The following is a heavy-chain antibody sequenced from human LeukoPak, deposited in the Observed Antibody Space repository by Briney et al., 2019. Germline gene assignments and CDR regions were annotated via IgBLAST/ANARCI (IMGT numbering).Heavy chain of an antibody. V-gene: IGHV1-18*01. CDR2: ISGYNGNT. Sequence: ASVKVSCKTSGYTFTSYNITWVRQAPGQGLEWMGWISGYNGNTNYAQRLQGRVTMTTDTSTSTAYTELWSLRSDDTAVYYCARVIAYFDYWGQGTLVTVSS. D-gene: IGHD3-22*01. CDR1: GYTFTSYN. CDR3: ARVIAYFDY. J-gene: IGHJ4*02.